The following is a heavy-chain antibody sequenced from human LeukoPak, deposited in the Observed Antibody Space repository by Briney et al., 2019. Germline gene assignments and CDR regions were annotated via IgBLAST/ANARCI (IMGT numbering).Heavy chain of an antibody. CDR3: ADFGVPRDI. D-gene: IGHD3-3*01. J-gene: IGHJ3*02. V-gene: IGHV3-9*01. CDR1: GFTFDDYA. Sequence: GRSLRLSCAASGFTFDDYAMHWVRQAPGKGLEWVSGISWNSGSIGYADSVKGRFTISRDNAKNSLYLQMNSLRAEDTAVYYCADFGVPRDIWGQGTMVTVSS. CDR2: ISWNSGSI.